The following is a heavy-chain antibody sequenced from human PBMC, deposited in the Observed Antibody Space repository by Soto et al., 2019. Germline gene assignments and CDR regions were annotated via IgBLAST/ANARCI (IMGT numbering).Heavy chain of an antibody. V-gene: IGHV1-69*02. CDR3: ARAVAYGGNRHY. D-gene: IGHD4-17*01. J-gene: IGHJ4*02. Sequence: QVQLVQSGAEVKKPGSSVKVSCKASGGTFSSYTISWVRQAPGQGLEWMGRIIPILGIANYAQKFQGRVTITADKSTSTAYMELSSLRSEDTAVYYCARAVAYGGNRHYWGQGTLVTVSS. CDR1: GGTFSSYT. CDR2: IIPILGIA.